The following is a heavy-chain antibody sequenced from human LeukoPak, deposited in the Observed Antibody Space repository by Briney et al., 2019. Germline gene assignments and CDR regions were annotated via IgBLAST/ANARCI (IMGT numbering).Heavy chain of an antibody. CDR2: IYYSGST. V-gene: IGHV4-59*08. J-gene: IGHJ3*02. D-gene: IGHD3-22*01. Sequence: SETLSLTCTVSGGSISSYFWSWIRRPPGKGLEWIGHIYYSGSTNYNPSLKSRVTISVDTSKNQFSLKLSSVTAADTAVYYCASGDYYDSSGYYPNAFDIWGQGTMVTVSS. CDR3: ASGDYYDSSGYYPNAFDI. CDR1: GGSISSYF.